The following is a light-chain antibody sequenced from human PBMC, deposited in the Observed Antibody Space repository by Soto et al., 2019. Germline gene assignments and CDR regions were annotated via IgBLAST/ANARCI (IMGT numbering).Light chain of an antibody. Sequence: EIVLTQSPGTLSLSPGERVTLSCRASQSVSSYYLAWYQQKPGQAPRLLIYGASIRATGIPDRFSGSGSGTDFTLTISRLEPEDFGVYYCQQYGRSPWTFGQGTKVKIK. J-gene: IGKJ1*01. V-gene: IGKV3-20*01. CDR2: GAS. CDR3: QQYGRSPWT. CDR1: QSVSSYY.